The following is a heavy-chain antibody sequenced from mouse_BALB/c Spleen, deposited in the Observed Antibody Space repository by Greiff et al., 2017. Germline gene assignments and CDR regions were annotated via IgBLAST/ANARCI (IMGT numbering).Heavy chain of an antibody. CDR1: GYAFTNYL. Sequence: QVQLQQSGAELVRPGTSVKVSCKASGYAFTNYLIAWVKQRPGQGLEWIGVINTGSGGTNYNEKFKGKATLTADKSSSTAYMQLSSLTSDDSAVYFCARRRYDNGGYALDYWGQGTSVTVSS. V-gene: IGHV1-54*01. D-gene: IGHD2-14*01. CDR2: INTGSGGT. J-gene: IGHJ4*01. CDR3: ARRRYDNGGYALDY.